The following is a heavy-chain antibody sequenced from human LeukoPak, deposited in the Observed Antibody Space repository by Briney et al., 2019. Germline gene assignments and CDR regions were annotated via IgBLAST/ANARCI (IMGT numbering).Heavy chain of an antibody. V-gene: IGHV4-39*07. CDR1: GGSISSSSYY. CDR3: ARDCAQWLVECYYYGMDV. D-gene: IGHD6-19*01. J-gene: IGHJ6*02. CDR2: IYYSGST. Sequence: SETLSLTCTVSGGSISSSSYYWGWIRQPPGKGLEWIGSIYYSGSTYYNPSLKSRVTISVDTSKNQFSLKLSSVTAADTAVYYCARDCAQWLVECYYYGMDVWGQGTTVTVSS.